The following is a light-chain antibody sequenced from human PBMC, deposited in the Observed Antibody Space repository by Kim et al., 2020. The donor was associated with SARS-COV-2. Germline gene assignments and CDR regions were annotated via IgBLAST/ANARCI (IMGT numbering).Light chain of an antibody. J-gene: IGKJ1*01. Sequence: SPGERAILSCRASQSVGTKLAWYQQKPGQPPRLVIHSASTRATGIPARFSGSGSGTEFTLTINSLQSEDFGIYHCQQYNDWLPWTFGQGTKVDIK. CDR2: SAS. CDR3: QQYNDWLPWT. CDR1: QSVGTK. V-gene: IGKV3-15*01.